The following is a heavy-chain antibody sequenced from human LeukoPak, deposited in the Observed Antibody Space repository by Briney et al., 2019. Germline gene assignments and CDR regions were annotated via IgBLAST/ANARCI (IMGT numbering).Heavy chain of an antibody. Sequence: GGSLRLSCAASGFTFSSYAMSWVRQAPGKGLEGVSAISGSGGSTYYADSVKGRFTISRDNSKNTLYLQMNSLRAEDTAVYYCAKSGGYQGYFDYWGQGTLVTVSS. CDR1: GFTFSSYA. CDR2: ISGSGGST. D-gene: IGHD3-16*01. CDR3: AKSGGYQGYFDY. V-gene: IGHV3-23*01. J-gene: IGHJ4*02.